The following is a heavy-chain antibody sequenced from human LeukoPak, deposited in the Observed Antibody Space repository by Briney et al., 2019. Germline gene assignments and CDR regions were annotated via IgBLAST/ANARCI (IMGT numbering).Heavy chain of an antibody. CDR3: AKDLKYSSSSVGGRFDP. CDR1: GFTFSSYG. Sequence: GGSLRLSCAASGFTFSSYGMHWVRQAPGKGLEWVAFIRYDGSNKYYADSVKGRFTISRDNSKNTLYLQMNSLRAEDTAVYYCAKDLKYSSSSVGGRFDPWGQGTLVTVSS. CDR2: IRYDGSNK. J-gene: IGHJ5*02. D-gene: IGHD6-6*01. V-gene: IGHV3-30*02.